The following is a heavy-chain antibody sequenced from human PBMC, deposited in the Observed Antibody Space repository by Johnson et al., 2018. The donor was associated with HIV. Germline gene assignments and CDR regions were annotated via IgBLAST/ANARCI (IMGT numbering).Heavy chain of an antibody. J-gene: IGHJ3*02. Sequence: QVQLVESGGGVVQPGRSLRLSCAASGFTFSSYTMHWVRQAPGKGLEWVAVISYDGRNKYYADSVKGRFTISRDNSKNTLYLQMNSLRAEDTAAHYCARSWGNDAFDIWGQGTMVTVSS. CDR3: ARSWGNDAFDI. D-gene: IGHD7-27*01. CDR2: ISYDGRNK. CDR1: GFTFSSYT. V-gene: IGHV3-30*04.